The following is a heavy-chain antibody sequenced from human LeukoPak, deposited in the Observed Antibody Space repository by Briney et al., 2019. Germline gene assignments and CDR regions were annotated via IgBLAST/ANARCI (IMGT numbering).Heavy chain of an antibody. Sequence: SETLSLTCTVSGGSISSSSYYWGWIRQPPGKGLEWIGSICYSGSTYYNPSLKSRVTISVDTSKNQFSLKLSSVTAADTAVYYCASGLKFDYWGQGTLVTVSP. CDR2: ICYSGST. CDR1: GGSISSSSYY. CDR3: ASGLKFDY. D-gene: IGHD6-19*01. J-gene: IGHJ4*02. V-gene: IGHV4-39*01.